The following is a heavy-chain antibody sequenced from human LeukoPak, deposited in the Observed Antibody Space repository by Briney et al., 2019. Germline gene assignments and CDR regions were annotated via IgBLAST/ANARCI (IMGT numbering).Heavy chain of an antibody. CDR3: AKGGRGWLQFENWFDP. CDR2: ISGSGGST. V-gene: IGHV3-23*01. CDR1: GFTFSSYS. J-gene: IGHJ5*02. D-gene: IGHD5-24*01. Sequence: GGSLRLSCAASGFTFSSYSMNWVRQAPGKGLEWVSAISGSGGSTYYADSVKGRFTISRDNSKNTLYLQMNSLRAEDTAVYYCAKGGRGWLQFENWFDPWGQGTLVTVSS.